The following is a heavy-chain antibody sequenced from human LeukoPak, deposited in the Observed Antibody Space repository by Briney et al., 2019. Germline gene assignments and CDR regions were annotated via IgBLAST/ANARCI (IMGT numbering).Heavy chain of an antibody. V-gene: IGHV3-74*01. Sequence: GGSLRLSCAASGFTFSSYWMHWVRQAPGKGLVWVSRINSDGSSTSYADSVKGRFAISRDNSKNTLYLEMNSLRAEDTAVYYCAKVEAATAWFGVDVWGQGTTVTVSS. J-gene: IGHJ6*02. CDR2: INSDGSST. CDR1: GFTFSSYW. D-gene: IGHD6-13*01. CDR3: AKVEAATAWFGVDV.